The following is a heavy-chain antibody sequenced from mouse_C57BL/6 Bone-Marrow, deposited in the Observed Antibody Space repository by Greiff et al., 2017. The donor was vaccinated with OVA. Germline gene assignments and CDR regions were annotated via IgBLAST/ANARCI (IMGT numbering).Heavy chain of an antibody. J-gene: IGHJ2*01. D-gene: IGHD1-1*01. CDR2: IDPSDSYT. CDR1: GYTFTSYW. Sequence: QVQLQQPGAELVKPGASVKLSCKASGYTFTSYWMQWVKQRPGQGLEWIGEIDPSDSYTNYNQKFKGKATLTVATSSSTAYVQLSSLTSEDSAVYYCARESTTVYFDYWGQGTTLTVSS. V-gene: IGHV1-50*01. CDR3: ARESTTVYFDY.